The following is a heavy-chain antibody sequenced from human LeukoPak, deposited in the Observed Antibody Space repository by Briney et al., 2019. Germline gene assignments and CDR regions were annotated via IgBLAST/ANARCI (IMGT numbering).Heavy chain of an antibody. D-gene: IGHD2-15*01. Sequence: SVKVSXKASGGTFSSYTISWVRQAPGQGLEWMGRIIPILGIAKYEQKFQGRVTITADKSTSTAYMELSSLRSEDTAVYYCASLVVAATEGSHYDYWGQGTLVTVSS. CDR2: IIPILGIA. V-gene: IGHV1-69*02. CDR3: ASLVVAATEGSHYDY. CDR1: GGTFSSYT. J-gene: IGHJ4*02.